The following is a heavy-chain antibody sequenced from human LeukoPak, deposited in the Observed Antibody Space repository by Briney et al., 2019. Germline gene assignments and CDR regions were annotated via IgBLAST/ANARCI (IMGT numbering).Heavy chain of an antibody. CDR3: ATASRYDSSGYLTAGFDP. V-gene: IGHV1-24*01. J-gene: IGHJ5*02. CDR2: FDPEDGET. D-gene: IGHD3-22*01. CDR1: GYTLTELS. Sequence: ASVKVSCKVSGYTLTELSMHWVRQAPGKGLEWMGGFDPEDGETIYAQKFQGRVTMTEDTSTDTAYMELSSLRPGDTAVYYCATASRYDSSGYLTAGFDPWGQGTLVTVSS.